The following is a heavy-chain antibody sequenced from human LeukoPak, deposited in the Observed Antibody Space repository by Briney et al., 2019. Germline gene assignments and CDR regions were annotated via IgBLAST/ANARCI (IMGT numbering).Heavy chain of an antibody. J-gene: IGHJ5*02. D-gene: IGHD6-6*01. CDR3: AREGRARSSSNWFDP. CDR2: VSSSSSYI. V-gene: IGHV3-21*01. CDR1: GFSFSTYN. Sequence: GGSLRLSCATSGFSFSTYNMNWVRQAPGKGLEWVSSVSSSSSYIYYSDSVKGRFTISRDNAKNSLYLQMNSLRAEDTAVYYCAREGRARSSSNWFDPWGQGTLVTVSS.